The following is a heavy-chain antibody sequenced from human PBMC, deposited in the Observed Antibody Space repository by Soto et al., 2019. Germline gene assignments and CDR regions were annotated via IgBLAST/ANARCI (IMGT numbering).Heavy chain of an antibody. J-gene: IGHJ6*02. Sequence: GSLRLSCVGSGFTFSTYSINWVRQAPGKGLEWVSSISSRSDIYYADSVKGRFTISRDNAKNSVSLQMNSLRAEDTAVYYCAREYPAWPLAYGLDVWGQGTKVTVYS. V-gene: IGHV3-21*01. CDR1: GFTFSTYS. CDR3: AREYPAWPLAYGLDV. CDR2: ISSRSDI.